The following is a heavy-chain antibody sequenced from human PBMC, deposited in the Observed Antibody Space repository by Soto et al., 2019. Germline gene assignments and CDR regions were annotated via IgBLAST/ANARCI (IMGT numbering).Heavy chain of an antibody. CDR1: GYTFTSYG. V-gene: IGHV1-18*04. CDR3: ARDALSGIYTLYYYYGMDV. CDR2: ISAYNGNT. Sequence: GASVKVSCKASGYTFTSYGISWVRQAPGQGLEWTGWISAYNGNTNYAQKLQGRVTMTTDTSTSTAYMELRSLRSDDTAVYYCARDALSGIYTLYYYYGMDVWGQGTTVTVSS. J-gene: IGHJ6*02.